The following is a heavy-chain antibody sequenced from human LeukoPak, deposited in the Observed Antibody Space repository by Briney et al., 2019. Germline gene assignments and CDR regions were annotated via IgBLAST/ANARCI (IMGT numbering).Heavy chain of an antibody. CDR3: ARGAPGSYCSGGSCPYFDY. J-gene: IGHJ4*02. V-gene: IGHV1-8*01. Sequence: ASVKVSCKASGYTFTSYDINWVRQATGQGLEWMGWVNPNSGHTGYAQKFQGRVTMTRNTSISTAYMDLGSLRSEDTAVYYCARGAPGSYCSGGSCPYFDYWGQGTLVSVSS. D-gene: IGHD2-15*01. CDR1: GYTFTSYD. CDR2: VNPNSGHT.